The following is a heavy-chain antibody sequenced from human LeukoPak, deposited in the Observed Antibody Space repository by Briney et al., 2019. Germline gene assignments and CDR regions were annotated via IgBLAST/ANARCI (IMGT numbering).Heavy chain of an antibody. J-gene: IGHJ4*02. CDR2: MSGSGGST. CDR1: GFTFSSYA. D-gene: IGHD3-9*01. V-gene: IGHV3-23*01. Sequence: GGSLRLSCAASGFTFSSYAMTWVRQAPGKGLEWVSVMSGSGGSTYYADSAKGRFTISRDNSKNTLYLQMNSLRAEDAAVYYCATKNSRVNFDWLLYFDYWGQGTLVTVSS. CDR3: ATKNSRVNFDWLLYFDY.